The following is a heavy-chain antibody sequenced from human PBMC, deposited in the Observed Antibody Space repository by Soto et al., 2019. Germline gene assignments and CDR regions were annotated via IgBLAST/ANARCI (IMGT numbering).Heavy chain of an antibody. CDR2: SYYSGST. CDR1: GGSISSYY. CDR3: ARVNRGGDDFWSGYPENNYYYYMDV. D-gene: IGHD3-3*01. Sequence: SETLSLTCTVSGGSISSYYWSWIRQPPGKGLEWIAYSYYSGSTNYNPSLKSRVTISVDTSKNQFSLKLSSVTAADTAVYYCARVNRGGDDFWSGYPENNYYYYMDVWGKGTTVTISS. V-gene: IGHV4-59*01. J-gene: IGHJ6*03.